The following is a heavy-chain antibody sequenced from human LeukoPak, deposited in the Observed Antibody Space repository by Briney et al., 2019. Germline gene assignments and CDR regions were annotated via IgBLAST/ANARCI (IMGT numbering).Heavy chain of an antibody. J-gene: IGHJ5*02. CDR2: ISSSSSYI. CDR3: ARGYCGGDCYSVGWFDP. V-gene: IGHV3-21*01. D-gene: IGHD2-21*02. CDR1: GFTFSSYS. Sequence: GGSLRLSCAASGFTFSSYSMNWVRQAPGKGLEWVSSISSSSSYIYYADSVKGRFTISRDNAKNSLYLQMNSLRAEDTAVYYCARGYCGGDCYSVGWFDPWGQGTLVTVSS.